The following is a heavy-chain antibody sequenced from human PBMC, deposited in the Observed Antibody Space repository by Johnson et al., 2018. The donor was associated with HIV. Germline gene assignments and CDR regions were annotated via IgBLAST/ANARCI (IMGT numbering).Heavy chain of an antibody. D-gene: IGHD3-22*01. CDR3: AKVSIVVGTRGAFDI. Sequence: QVQVVESGGGVVQPGRSLRLSCAASGFTFSSYGMHWVRQAPGKGLEWVAVIWSDGSNKYYADSVQGRLTISRDNSNNTLYLQMNSLSAEDTAVYYCAKVSIVVGTRGAFDIEGQGTMVTVSS. CDR2: IWSDGSNK. CDR1: GFTFSSYG. J-gene: IGHJ3*02. V-gene: IGHV3-33*06.